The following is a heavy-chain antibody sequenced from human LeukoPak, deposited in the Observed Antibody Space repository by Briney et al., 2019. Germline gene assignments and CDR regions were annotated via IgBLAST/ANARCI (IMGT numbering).Heavy chain of an antibody. V-gene: IGHV3-9*01. CDR1: GFTFDDYA. J-gene: IGHJ3*02. CDR3: AKPDVLWFGADAFDI. CDR2: ISWNSGSI. D-gene: IGHD3-10*01. Sequence: GRSLRLSCAASGFTFDDYAIHWVRQAPGKGLEWVSGISWNSGSIGYADSVKGRFTISRDNSKNTLYLQMNSLRPDDTAVYYCAKPDVLWFGADAFDIWGQGTVVTVSS.